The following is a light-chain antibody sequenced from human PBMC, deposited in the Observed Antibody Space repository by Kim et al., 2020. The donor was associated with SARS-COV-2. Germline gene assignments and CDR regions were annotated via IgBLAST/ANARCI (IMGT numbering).Light chain of an antibody. CDR3: AAWDDSLKGVV. J-gene: IGLJ2*01. V-gene: IGLV1-47*01. Sequence: QPVLTQPPSASGTPGQRVTISCSGSSSNIGSNYVYWYQQLPGTAPKLLIYRNYQRPSGVPDRFSGSKSGTSASLAISGLRSEDEADYYCAAWDDSLKGVVFGGGTQLTVL. CDR2: RNY. CDR1: SSNIGSNY.